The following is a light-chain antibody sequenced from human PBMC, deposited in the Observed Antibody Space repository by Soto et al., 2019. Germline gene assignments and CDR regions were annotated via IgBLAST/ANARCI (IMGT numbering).Light chain of an antibody. V-gene: IGKV1-27*01. CDR2: SAV. Sequence: DIQMTQSPSSLSASVGDRVTITCRASRGITTSLAWYQQTPGGVPKLLIHSAVYLRSGAPSRFSGGGSGTTFTLPISGLLPGDVATSYCQYYNRAPLTSGGGTKVE. J-gene: IGKJ4*01. CDR3: QYYNRAPLT. CDR1: RGITTS.